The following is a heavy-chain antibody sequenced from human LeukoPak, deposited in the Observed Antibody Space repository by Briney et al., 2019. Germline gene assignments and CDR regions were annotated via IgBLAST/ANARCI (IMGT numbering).Heavy chain of an antibody. CDR3: ARIGGSFPSLDS. CDR2: IYTSGSA. CDR1: GRPISNYY. J-gene: IGHJ5*01. Sequence: SETLSLTCTVSGRPISNYYWSWIRQPAGKGLEWIGRIYTSGSANYNPSLKSRVTMSVATSKNQFSLNLSCVTAADTAVYYCARIGGSFPSLDSWGQGTLVTVSS. V-gene: IGHV4-4*07. D-gene: IGHD1-26*01.